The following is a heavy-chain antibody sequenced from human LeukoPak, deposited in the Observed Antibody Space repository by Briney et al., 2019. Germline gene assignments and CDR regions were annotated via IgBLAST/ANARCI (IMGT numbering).Heavy chain of an antibody. D-gene: IGHD3-10*01. J-gene: IGHJ4*02. CDR1: GGSISTYY. Sequence: TSETLSLTCTVSGGSISTYYWTWIRQPAGKGLEWIGRIYTSGSTNYNPSLKSRVTMSVDTSKNQFSLKLSSVTAADTAVYYCARDSTYGLDYWGQGTLVTVSS. V-gene: IGHV4-4*07. CDR3: ARDSTYGLDY. CDR2: IYTSGST.